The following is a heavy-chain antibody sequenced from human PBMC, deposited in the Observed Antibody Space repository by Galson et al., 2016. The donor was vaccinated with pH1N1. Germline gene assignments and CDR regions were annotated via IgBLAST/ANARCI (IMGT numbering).Heavy chain of an antibody. CDR2: TYYWSKWYN. Sequence: CAISGDSVSSHSAAWNWIRQSPSRGLEWLGRTYYWSKWYNDYAVSVKSRITINPDTSKNQFSLQLNSVTPEDTAVYYCARGGFYYDSSGPSYGMDVWGQGTTVTVSS. D-gene: IGHD3-22*01. J-gene: IGHJ6*02. CDR1: GDSVSSHSAA. CDR3: ARGGFYYDSSGPSYGMDV. V-gene: IGHV6-1*01.